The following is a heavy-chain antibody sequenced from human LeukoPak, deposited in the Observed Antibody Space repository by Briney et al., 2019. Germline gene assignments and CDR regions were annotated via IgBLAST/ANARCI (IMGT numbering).Heavy chain of an antibody. V-gene: IGHV4-34*01. CDR3: ARGRQDVTMIVVVMTAVSYYLDV. CDR2: MNPSGST. Sequence: ETLSLTCAVYGGSFSGYYWTWIRQTPGKGLDWIGEMNPSGSTNYNPSLKSRVTISVDTSKNQFSMKLSSVTAADTAVYYCARGRQDVTMIVVVMTAVSYYLDVWGKGTTVTVS. CDR1: GGSFSGYY. D-gene: IGHD3-22*01. J-gene: IGHJ6*03.